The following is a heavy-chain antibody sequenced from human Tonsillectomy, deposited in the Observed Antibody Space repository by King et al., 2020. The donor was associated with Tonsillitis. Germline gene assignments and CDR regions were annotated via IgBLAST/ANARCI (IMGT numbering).Heavy chain of an antibody. CDR3: ARTINGVVPAAMWDV. D-gene: IGHD2-2*01. V-gene: IGHV3-53*04. CDR1: GLTVSSNY. CDR2: IYSSGRT. Sequence: VQLVESGGGLVQPGGSLRLSCAASGLTVSSNYMSWVRQAPGKGLEWVSVIYSSGRTYYADSVKGRFTISRHNSNNPLYLPMNSLRVDDTGVYYCARTINGVVPAAMWDVWGKGTTVTVSS. J-gene: IGHJ6*04.